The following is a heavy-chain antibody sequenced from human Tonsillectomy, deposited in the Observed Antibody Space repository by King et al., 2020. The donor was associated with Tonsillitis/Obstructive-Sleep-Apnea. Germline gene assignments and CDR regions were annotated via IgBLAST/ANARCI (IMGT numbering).Heavy chain of an antibody. CDR3: AKDRASIWCLDY. CDR2: MAYDGSNT. J-gene: IGHJ4*02. V-gene: IGHV3-30*18. D-gene: IGHD6-13*01. CDR1: GFTFSTYG. Sequence: QLVESGGGVVQPGGSLRLSCAASGFTFSTYGMHWVRQAPGKGLEWVAVMAYDGSNTFYADSVRGRFTISRDNSKNTLYLQMNSLRAEDTAVYYCAKDRASIWCLDYWGQGTLVTVSS.